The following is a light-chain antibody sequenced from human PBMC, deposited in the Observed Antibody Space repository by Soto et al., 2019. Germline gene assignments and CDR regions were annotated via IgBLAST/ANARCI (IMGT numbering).Light chain of an antibody. J-gene: IGLJ3*02. CDR3: SSWTTSTTQV. CDR1: SSDVGGYKY. CDR2: EVS. Sequence: QSALTQPPSASGSPGQSVTISCTGTSSDVGGYKYVSWYQQHPGKAPKLMIYEVSKRPSGVPDRFSGSKSGNTASLTISGLQAEDEADYYCSSWTTSTTQVLGGGTKVTVL. V-gene: IGLV2-8*01.